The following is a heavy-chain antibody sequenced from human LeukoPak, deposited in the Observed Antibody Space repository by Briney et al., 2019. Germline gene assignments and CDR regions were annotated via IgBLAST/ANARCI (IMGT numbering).Heavy chain of an antibody. D-gene: IGHD6-13*01. V-gene: IGHV3-53*01. CDR2: IYSGGST. J-gene: IGHJ4*02. Sequence: PGGSLRLSCAASGFTVSSNYMSWVREAPGKGLEWVSVIYSGGSTYYADSVKGRFTISRDNSKNTLYLQMNSLRAEDTAVYYCARVVRQQVEYWGQGTLVTVSS. CDR3: ARVVRQQVEY. CDR1: GFTVSSNY.